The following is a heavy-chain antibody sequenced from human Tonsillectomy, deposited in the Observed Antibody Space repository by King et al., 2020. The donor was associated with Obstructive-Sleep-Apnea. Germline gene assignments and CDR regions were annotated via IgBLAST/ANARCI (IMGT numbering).Heavy chain of an antibody. CDR3: AKDRGSSYYYYGMDV. Sequence: QVQLVESGGGVVQPGRSLRLSCAASGFTFSSYGMHWVRQAPGKGLEWVAVISYDGSNTYYADSVKGRFTGSRDNSKNTLYLQMNSLRAEDTAVYYCAKDRGSSYYYYGMDVWGQGSTVTVSS. CDR2: ISYDGSNT. CDR1: GFTFSSYG. D-gene: IGHD2-2*01. J-gene: IGHJ6*02. V-gene: IGHV3-30*18.